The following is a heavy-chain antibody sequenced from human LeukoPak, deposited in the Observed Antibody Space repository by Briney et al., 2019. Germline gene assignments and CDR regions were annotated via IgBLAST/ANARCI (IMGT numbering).Heavy chain of an antibody. CDR1: GGSFSGYY. CDR2: INHSGST. D-gene: IGHD3-10*02. V-gene: IGHV4-34*01. Sequence: SETLSLTCAVYGGSFSGYYWSWIRQPPGKGLEWIGEINHSGSTNYNPSLKSRVTISVDTSKNQFSLKLSSVTAADTAVYFCARGRHGDHVSLFEYWGQGTLVTVSS. J-gene: IGHJ4*02. CDR3: ARGRHGDHVSLFEY.